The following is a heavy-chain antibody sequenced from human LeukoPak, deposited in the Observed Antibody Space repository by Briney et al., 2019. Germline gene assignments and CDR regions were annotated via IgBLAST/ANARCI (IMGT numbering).Heavy chain of an antibody. V-gene: IGHV3-74*01. D-gene: IGHD3-22*01. CDR1: GFTFSSYW. J-gene: IGHJ3*02. Sequence: PGESLRLSCAASGFTFSSYWMHWVRQAPGKGLVWVSRINSDGKITIYADSVKGRFTISRDNSKNTLYLQMNSLRAEDTAVYYCAKDLNSTYNYDSSGYEDAFDIWGQGTMVTVSS. CDR2: INSDGKIT. CDR3: AKDLNSTYNYDSSGYEDAFDI.